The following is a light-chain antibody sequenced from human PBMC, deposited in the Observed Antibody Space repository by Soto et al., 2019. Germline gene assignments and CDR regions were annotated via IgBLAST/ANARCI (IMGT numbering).Light chain of an antibody. CDR3: QQYNNWPLT. CDR2: GAS. CDR1: QGVSSN. Sequence: EIVLTQSPATLSLSPGERATLSCRASQGVSSNLAWYQQKPGQAPRLLIYGASSRATGIPVRFSGSGSGTEFTLTISSLQSEDFAVYYCQQYNNWPLTFGQGTRLEIK. J-gene: IGKJ5*01. V-gene: IGKV3-15*01.